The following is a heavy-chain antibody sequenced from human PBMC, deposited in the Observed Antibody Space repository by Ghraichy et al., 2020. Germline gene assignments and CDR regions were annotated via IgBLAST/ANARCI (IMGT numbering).Heavy chain of an antibody. CDR2: ISGSGGST. J-gene: IGHJ4*02. V-gene: IGHV3-23*01. CDR3: AKDYYDYVWGSYRQPDY. CDR1: GFTFSSYA. Sequence: GGSLRLSCAASGFTFSSYAMSWVRQAPGKGLEWVSAISGSGGSTYYADSVKGRFTISRDNSKNTLYLQMNSLRAEDTAVYYCAKDYYDYVWGSYRQPDYWGQGTLVTVSS. D-gene: IGHD3-16*02.